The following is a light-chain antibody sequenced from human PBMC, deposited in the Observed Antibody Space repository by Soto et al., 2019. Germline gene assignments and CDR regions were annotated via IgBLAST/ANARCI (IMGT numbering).Light chain of an antibody. Sequence: QSVLTQPASVSGSPGQSITISCTGTSSDVGGYNYVSWYKQHPGKAPKLMIYEVSNRPSGVSKRFSGSKSGNTASLTISGLQAEDEDDYYCSSYTSSSTPHVFGTGTKLTVL. CDR1: SSDVGGYNY. V-gene: IGLV2-14*01. CDR3: SSYTSSSTPHV. CDR2: EVS. J-gene: IGLJ1*01.